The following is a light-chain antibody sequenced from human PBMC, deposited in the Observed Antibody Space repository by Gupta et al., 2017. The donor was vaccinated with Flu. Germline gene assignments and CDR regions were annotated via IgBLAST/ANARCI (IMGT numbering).Light chain of an antibody. CDR1: SSYTDGFYY. CDR2: EVN. J-gene: IGLJ3*02. V-gene: IGLV2-14*01. CDR3: SAYTGRNTRV. Sequence: QSALTQPASVSGSPGQSITIPCTGLSSYTDGFYYVSWYHPYPGKGHKLMIYEVNKRPSGIANRFSGSRAGTTASRTISGPQAEDEDYYYCSAYTGRNTRVFGGGTRLTV.